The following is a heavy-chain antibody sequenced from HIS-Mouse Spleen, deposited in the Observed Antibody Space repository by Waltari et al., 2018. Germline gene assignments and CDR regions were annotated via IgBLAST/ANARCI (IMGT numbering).Heavy chain of an antibody. CDR2: ISYDGSNK. Sequence: QVQLVESGGGVVQPGRSLRLSCAASGFTFSSYAMPWVRQAPGKGLEWLAVISYDGSNKYYADSRKGRFTISRDNSKNTLYLQMNRLRAEDTAVYYCARRRSYFDYWGQGTLVTVSS. V-gene: IGHV3-30-3*01. J-gene: IGHJ4*02. CDR3: ARRRSYFDY. CDR1: GFTFSSYA.